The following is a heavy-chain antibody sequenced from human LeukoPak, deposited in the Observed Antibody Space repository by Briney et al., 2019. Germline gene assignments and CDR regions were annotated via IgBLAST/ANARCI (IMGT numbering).Heavy chain of an antibody. CDR1: GFTVSSNY. Sequence: GGSLRLSCAASGFTVSSNYMSWVRQAPGKGLEWVAFIRYDGSNKYYADSVKGRFTISRDNSKNTLYLQMNSLRAEDTAVYYCAKDFSSGWIGGYWGQGTLVTVSS. V-gene: IGHV3-30*02. D-gene: IGHD6-19*01. J-gene: IGHJ4*02. CDR3: AKDFSSGWIGGY. CDR2: IRYDGSNK.